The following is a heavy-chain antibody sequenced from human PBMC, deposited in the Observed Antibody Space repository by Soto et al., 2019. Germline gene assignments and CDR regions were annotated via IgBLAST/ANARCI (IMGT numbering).Heavy chain of an antibody. CDR2: IKQDGSQK. V-gene: IGHV3-7*01. J-gene: IGHJ4*02. CDR1: GLTFSNFW. Sequence: PGGSLRLSCAASGLTFSNFWMSWVRQAPGKGLEWVANIKQDGSQKYYVDSVKGRFTISRDNAKNSLYLQMNSLRVEDTAVYYCASAYYYDSSGYSPGGYWGQGTLVTVSS. D-gene: IGHD3-22*01. CDR3: ASAYYYDSSGYSPGGY.